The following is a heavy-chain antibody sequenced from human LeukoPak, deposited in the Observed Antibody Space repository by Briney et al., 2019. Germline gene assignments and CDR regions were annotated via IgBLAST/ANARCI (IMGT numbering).Heavy chain of an antibody. CDR2: ISSSSSTI. Sequence: GGSLRLSCAASGFTFSSYSMNWVRQAPGKGLEWVSYISSSSSTIYYADSVKGRFTISRDNAKNSLYLQINSLRAEDTAVYYCASLTEHYDFWSGNYYYYMDVWGKGTTVTVSS. CDR3: ASLTEHYDFWSGNYYYYMDV. CDR1: GFTFSSYS. V-gene: IGHV3-48*01. J-gene: IGHJ6*03. D-gene: IGHD3-3*01.